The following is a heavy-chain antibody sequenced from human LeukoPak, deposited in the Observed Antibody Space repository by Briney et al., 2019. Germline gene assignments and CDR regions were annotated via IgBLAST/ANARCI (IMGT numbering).Heavy chain of an antibody. Sequence: GGSLRLSCAASGFTLSDHYMSWIRQAPGKGLEWVSYISSSGSTISYADPVKGRFTISRDSANNSLYLQMNSLRAEDTAVYYCARRPSGASYYFDYWGQGTLVTVSS. CDR3: ARRPSGASYYFDY. CDR2: ISSSGSTI. CDR1: GFTLSDHY. V-gene: IGHV3-11*01. J-gene: IGHJ4*02. D-gene: IGHD1-26*01.